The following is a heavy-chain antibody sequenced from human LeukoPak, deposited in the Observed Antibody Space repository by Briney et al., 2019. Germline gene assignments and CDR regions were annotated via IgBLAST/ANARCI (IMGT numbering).Heavy chain of an antibody. D-gene: IGHD4-17*01. CDR2: INPNSGGT. CDR1: GYIFTGYY. Sequence: ASVKVSFKGSGYIFTGYYMHWVRQAPGQGLEWMGWINPNSGGTSYAQKFQGGVTMTTDTSISTAYLELSRLKSDDTAVYFCARGSTTVTTFYFDLWGRGTLVTVSS. J-gene: IGHJ2*01. CDR3: ARGSTTVTTFYFDL. V-gene: IGHV1-2*02.